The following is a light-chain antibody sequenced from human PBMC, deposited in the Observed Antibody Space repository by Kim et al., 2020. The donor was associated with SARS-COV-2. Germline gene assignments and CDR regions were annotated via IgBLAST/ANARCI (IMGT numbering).Light chain of an antibody. Sequence: APGKTARITCGGNNIGSKSVHWYQQKPGQAPVLVIYYDSERPSGIPERFSGSNSGNTATLTISRVEAGDEADYYCQVWDSSSDHRVFGTGTKVTVL. CDR2: YDS. CDR1: NIGSKS. J-gene: IGLJ1*01. V-gene: IGLV3-21*04. CDR3: QVWDSSSDHRV.